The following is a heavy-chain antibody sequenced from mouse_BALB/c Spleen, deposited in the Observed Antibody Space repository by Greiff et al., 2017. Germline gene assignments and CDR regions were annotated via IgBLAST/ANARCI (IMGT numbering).Heavy chain of an antibody. Sequence: EVQVVESGGGLVQPGGSLRLSCATSGFTFSDFYMEWVRQPPGKRLEWIAASRNKANDYTTEYSASVKGRFIVSRDTSQSILYLQMNALRAEDTAIYYCARDAYYNGSSLEVFNVGGAGTTVTVSS. D-gene: IGHD1-1*01. CDR3: ARDAYYNGSSLEVFNV. CDR1: GFTFSDFY. CDR2: SRNKANDYTT. J-gene: IGHJ1*01. V-gene: IGHV7-1*02.